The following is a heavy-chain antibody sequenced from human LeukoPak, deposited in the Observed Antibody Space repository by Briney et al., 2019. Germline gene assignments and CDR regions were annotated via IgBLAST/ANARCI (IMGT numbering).Heavy chain of an antibody. CDR1: GFTFSSYG. CDR3: ARAEGATILDY. D-gene: IGHD5-12*01. CDR2: ISYDGSNK. Sequence: PGGSLRLSCAASGFTFSSYGMHWVRQAPGKGLEWVAVISYDGSNKYYADSVKGRFTISRDNSKNTLYLQMNSLRAEDTAVYYCARAEGATILDYWGQGTLVTVSS. V-gene: IGHV3-30*03. J-gene: IGHJ4*02.